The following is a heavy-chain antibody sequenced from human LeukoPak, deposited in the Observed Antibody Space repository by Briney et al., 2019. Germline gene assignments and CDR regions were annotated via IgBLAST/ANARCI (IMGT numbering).Heavy chain of an antibody. CDR3: ARAPSGFTYGPGDH. Sequence: GASVKVSCKASGYSFTSYGITWVRQAPGQGLEWMGWISTYVGNANYAQKLQGRVTMTTDTSTITAYMELRSLRSDDTAVYYCARAPSGFTYGPGDHWGQGTLVTVSS. CDR1: GYSFTSYG. D-gene: IGHD5-18*01. CDR2: ISTYVGNA. V-gene: IGHV1-18*01. J-gene: IGHJ4*02.